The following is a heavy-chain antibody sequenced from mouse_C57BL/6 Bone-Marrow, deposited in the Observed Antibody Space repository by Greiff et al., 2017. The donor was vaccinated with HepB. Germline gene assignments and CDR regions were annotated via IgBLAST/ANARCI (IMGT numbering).Heavy chain of an antibody. V-gene: IGHV5-2*03. J-gene: IGHJ4*01. CDR1: EYEFPSHD. CDR3: ARPPFYYAMDY. Sequence: EVKLVEPGGGLVQPGESLKLSCESNEYEFPSHDMSWVRKTPEKRLELVAAINSDGGSTYYPDTMERRSIISRDNTNKTLYLQMSSLRSEDTALYYCARPPFYYAMDYWGQGTSVTVSS. CDR2: INSDGGST.